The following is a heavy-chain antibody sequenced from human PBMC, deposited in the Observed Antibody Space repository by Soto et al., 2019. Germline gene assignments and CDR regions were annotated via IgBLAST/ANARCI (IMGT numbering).Heavy chain of an antibody. D-gene: IGHD4-4*01. V-gene: IGHV1-18*01. Sequence: ASVKVSCKASGYTFTSYGISWVRQAPGQGLEWMGWISAYNGNTNYAQKLQGRVTMTTDTSTSTAYMELRSLRSDDTAVYYCASPRYSNGTYYYYGMDVWGQGTTVTVSS. CDR1: GYTFTSYG. CDR3: ASPRYSNGTYYYYGMDV. CDR2: ISAYNGNT. J-gene: IGHJ6*02.